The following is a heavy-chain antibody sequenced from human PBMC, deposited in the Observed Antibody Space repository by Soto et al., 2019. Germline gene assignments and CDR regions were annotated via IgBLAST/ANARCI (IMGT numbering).Heavy chain of an antibody. CDR2: ILVAGST. J-gene: IGHJ3*02. Sequence: GSLRLSCAASGFTCSSYDMSWVRQAPGKGLEWVSTILVAGSTHYPDSVKGRFTISRDISKNTVFLQMNSLTAGDTAVYYCAKATATGGGAFHICGRGTVVTVSS. V-gene: IGHV3-23*01. CDR3: AKATATGGGAFHI. D-gene: IGHD2-8*02. CDR1: GFTCSSYD.